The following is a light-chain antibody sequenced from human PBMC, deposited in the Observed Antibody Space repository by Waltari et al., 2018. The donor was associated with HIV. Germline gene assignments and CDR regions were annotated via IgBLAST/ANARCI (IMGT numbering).Light chain of an antibody. V-gene: IGLV2-23*02. J-gene: IGLJ3*02. Sequence: SALTQPASVSGSPGQSITISCTGSSSDVGSYNFVSWYQQHPGKAPRLMIYEVNTRPSGVSNRFSGSKSGNTASLTISGLQAEDEAVYYCCSYTGVNNWVFGGGSKLTVL. CDR1: SSDVGSYNF. CDR2: EVN. CDR3: CSYTGVNNWV.